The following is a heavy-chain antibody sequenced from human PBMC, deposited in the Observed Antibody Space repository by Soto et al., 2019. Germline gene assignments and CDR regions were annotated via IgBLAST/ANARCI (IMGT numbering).Heavy chain of an antibody. D-gene: IGHD1-26*01. J-gene: IGHJ4*02. V-gene: IGHV1-46*01. CDR3: ASLGAIELHFDY. CDR1: GYTFTSYD. CDR2: INPSGGST. Sequence: SVKVSCKSSGYTFTSYDMHWVRQAPGQGLEWMGIINPSGGSTSYAQKFQGRVTMTRDTSTSTVYMELSSLRSEDTAVYYCASLGAIELHFDYWGQGTLVNVSS.